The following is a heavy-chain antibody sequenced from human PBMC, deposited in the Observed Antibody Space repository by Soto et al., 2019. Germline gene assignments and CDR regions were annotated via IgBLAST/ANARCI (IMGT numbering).Heavy chain of an antibody. Sequence: PSETLSLTCAVYGGSFSGYYWSWIRQPPGKGLEWIGEINRSGSTNYNPSLKSRVTISVDTSKNQFSLKLSSVTAADTAVYYCARGVFPFDSWGLGTLVTVSS. J-gene: IGHJ4*02. CDR3: ARGVFPFDS. D-gene: IGHD3-10*02. V-gene: IGHV4-34*01. CDR2: INRSGST. CDR1: GGSFSGYY.